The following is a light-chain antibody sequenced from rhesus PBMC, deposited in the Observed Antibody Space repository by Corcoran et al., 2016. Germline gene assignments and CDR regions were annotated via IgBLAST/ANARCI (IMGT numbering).Light chain of an antibody. Sequence: ETVVTQSPATLSLSPGERATLSCRASQSVGSNLAWYPQKPGQAPKPLINDASSRATGIPDRFCGSGSGTEFTLTISRLEPEDVGVYYCQQYNDWNTFGGGTKVEIK. J-gene: IGKJ4*01. CDR2: DAS. CDR1: QSVGSN. CDR3: QQYNDWNT. V-gene: IGKV3-42*02.